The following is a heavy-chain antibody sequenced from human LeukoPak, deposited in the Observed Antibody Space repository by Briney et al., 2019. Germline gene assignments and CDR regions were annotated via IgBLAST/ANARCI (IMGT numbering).Heavy chain of an antibody. CDR3: AKRYGDPFGFDY. V-gene: IGHV3-23*01. CDR1: GFTFSSYA. D-gene: IGHD4-17*01. J-gene: IGHJ4*02. Sequence: GGSLRLSCAASGFTFSSYAMSWVRQAPGKGLEWVSAISGSGGSTYYADSVKGRFTISRDNSKNTLYLQMSSLRAEDTAVYYCAKRYGDPFGFDYWGQGTLVTVSS. CDR2: ISGSGGST.